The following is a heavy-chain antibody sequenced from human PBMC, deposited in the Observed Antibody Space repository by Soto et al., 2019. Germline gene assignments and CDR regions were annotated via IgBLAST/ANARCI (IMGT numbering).Heavy chain of an antibody. Sequence: QITLKESGPTLVKPTQTLTLTCTFSGFSLSTSGVGVAWIRQPPGKALEWLALIYWDDDKRYRPSLETRLTITKDTSKNLVVLTMPNMDSVDTATYYCAYLPCSGGSCYWFSYSGMDVWGQGTTVTVSS. J-gene: IGHJ6*02. CDR3: AYLPCSGGSCYWFSYSGMDV. D-gene: IGHD2-15*01. V-gene: IGHV2-5*02. CDR1: GFSLSTSGVG. CDR2: IYWDDDK.